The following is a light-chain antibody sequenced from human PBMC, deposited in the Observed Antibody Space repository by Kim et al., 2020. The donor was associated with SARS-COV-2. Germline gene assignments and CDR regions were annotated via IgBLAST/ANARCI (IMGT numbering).Light chain of an antibody. CDR1: QGIFTY. V-gene: IGKV1D-8*02. CDR2: TAS. CDR3: HQQSHTPPT. Sequence: AIRMTQSPSFLSASTGDRVTLTCRISQGIFTYLTWYKQKPGKAPELLIYTASSLHNGVPSRFSGSGSGTDFSLTISYLQSEDFATYYCHQQSHTPPTFGHGTKV. J-gene: IGKJ1*01.